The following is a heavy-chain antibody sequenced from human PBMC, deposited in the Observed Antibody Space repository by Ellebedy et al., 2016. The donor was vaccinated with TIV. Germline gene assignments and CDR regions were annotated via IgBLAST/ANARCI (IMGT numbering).Heavy chain of an antibody. V-gene: IGHV5-51*01. CDR2: IYPGDSDT. D-gene: IGHD4-23*01. J-gene: IGHJ1*01. Sequence: GESLKISCKGSGYSFTNYWIGWVRQMPGKGLEWMGIIYPGDSDTRYSPSFQGQVTISADKSISTAYLQWSSLKASDTAMYYCASGSDTVVTPEYFQHWGQGTLVTVSS. CDR3: ASGSDTVVTPEYFQH. CDR1: GYSFTNYW.